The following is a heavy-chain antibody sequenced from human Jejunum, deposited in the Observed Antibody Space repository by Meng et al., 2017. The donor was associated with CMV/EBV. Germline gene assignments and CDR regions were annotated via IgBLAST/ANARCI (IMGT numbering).Heavy chain of an antibody. J-gene: IGHJ6*01. CDR3: AKYAKGVRSGNIYAMDV. CDR2: IYRNGIDT. CDR1: FCAYP. Sequence: FCAYPMGWVRQPPGKGLEWVSMIYRNGIDTYYADSVKGRFITSRDNSKNMLYLQINSLRAEDTAVYYCAKYAKGVRSGNIYAMDVWGQGTTVTVSS. D-gene: IGHD2-8*01. V-gene: IGHV3-23*03.